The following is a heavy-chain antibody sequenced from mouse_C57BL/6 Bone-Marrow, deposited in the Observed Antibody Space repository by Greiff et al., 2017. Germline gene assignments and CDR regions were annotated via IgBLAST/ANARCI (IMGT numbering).Heavy chain of an antibody. V-gene: IGHV1-75*01. Sequence: LQESGPELVKPGASVKISCKASGYTFTDYYINWVKQRPGQGLEWIGWIFPGSGSTYYNEKFKGKATLTVDKSSSTAYMLLSSLTSEDSAVYFCARSTVVATSRYYFDYWGQGTTLTVSS. D-gene: IGHD1-1*01. CDR2: IFPGSGST. J-gene: IGHJ2*01. CDR3: ARSTVVATSRYYFDY. CDR1: GYTFTDYY.